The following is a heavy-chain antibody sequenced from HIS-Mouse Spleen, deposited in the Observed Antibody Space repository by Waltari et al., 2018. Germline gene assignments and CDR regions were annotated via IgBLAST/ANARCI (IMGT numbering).Heavy chain of an antibody. D-gene: IGHD6-13*01. CDR1: GGSISSSSYY. Sequence: QLQLQESGPGLVKPSETLSLTCTVSGGSISSSSYYWGWIRQPPGKGLGWIGSIYYSGRTHYNPSLKSRVTISVDTSKNQFSLKLSSVTAADTAVYYCAREIPYSSSWYDWYFDLWGRGTLVTVSS. J-gene: IGHJ2*01. CDR3: AREIPYSSSWYDWYFDL. V-gene: IGHV4-39*07. CDR2: IYYSGRT.